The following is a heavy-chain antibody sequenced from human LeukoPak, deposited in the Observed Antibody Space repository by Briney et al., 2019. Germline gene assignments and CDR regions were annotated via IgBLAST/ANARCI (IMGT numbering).Heavy chain of an antibody. CDR2: TYFTGNT. CDR1: VVAVSTGGQY. Sequence: PSETLCLTCAASVVAVSTGGQYWGWLGQPPGQGLEWIGTTYFTGNTSYNPSLQSSVTISIATSTNQFFLRLGSVTAADTAVYYCASHLGRDVFDYWGQGVLVAVSS. V-gene: IGHV4-39*01. J-gene: IGHJ4*02. D-gene: IGHD3-16*01. CDR3: ASHLGRDVFDY.